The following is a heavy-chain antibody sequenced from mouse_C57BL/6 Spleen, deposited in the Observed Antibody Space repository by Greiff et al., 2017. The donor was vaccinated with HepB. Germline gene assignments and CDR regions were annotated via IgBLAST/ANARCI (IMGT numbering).Heavy chain of an antibody. D-gene: IGHD2-4*01. CDR1: GFNIKDYY. Sequence: EVKLVESGAELVKPGASVKLSCTASGFNIKDYYMHWVKQRTEQGLEWIGRIDPEDGETKYAPKFQGKATITADTSSNTAYLQLSSLTSEDTAVYYCARWAYYDYDVDYFDYWGQGTTLTVSS. CDR3: ARWAYYDYDVDYFDY. V-gene: IGHV14-2*01. J-gene: IGHJ2*01. CDR2: IDPEDGET.